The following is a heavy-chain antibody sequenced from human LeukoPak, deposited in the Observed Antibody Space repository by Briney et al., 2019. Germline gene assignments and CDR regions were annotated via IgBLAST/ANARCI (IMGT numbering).Heavy chain of an antibody. D-gene: IGHD3-3*01. Sequence: SETLSLTCTVSGGSISSYYWSWTRQPPGKGLEWIGYIYYSGSTNYNPSLKSRVTISVDTSKNQFSLKLSSVTAADTAVYYCARGYEVETYYDFWSGYPNWFDPWGQGTLVTVSS. CDR3: ARGYEVETYYDFWSGYPNWFDP. V-gene: IGHV4-59*01. CDR2: IYYSGST. J-gene: IGHJ5*02. CDR1: GGSISSYY.